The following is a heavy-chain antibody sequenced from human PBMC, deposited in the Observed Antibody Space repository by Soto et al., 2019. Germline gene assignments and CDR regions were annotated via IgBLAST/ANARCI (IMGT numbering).Heavy chain of an antibody. CDR3: ARDSVAATHGAVVDH. CDR1: GFTFSSYA. J-gene: IGHJ4*02. Sequence: QLQLVESGGGVVQPGRSLRLSCAASGFTFSSYAMHWVRQAPGKGLEWVAVTSYDGSNTHYADSVKGRFTISRDNSKNTLYLQMTSLRAEDTAVYYCARDSVAATHGAVVDHWGQGALVTVTS. CDR2: TSYDGSNT. V-gene: IGHV3-30-3*01. D-gene: IGHD2-15*01.